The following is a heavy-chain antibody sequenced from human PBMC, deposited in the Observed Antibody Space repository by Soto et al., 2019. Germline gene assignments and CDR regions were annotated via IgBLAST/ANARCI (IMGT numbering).Heavy chain of an antibody. V-gene: IGHV3-23*01. D-gene: IGHD3-3*01. CDR3: AKENTIFGVVIEGYHYYYGLDV. J-gene: IGHJ6*02. Sequence: PGGSLRLSCAASGFTFSSYAMTWVRQAPGKGLEWVSVISGSGGSTYYADSVKGRFTISRDNSKNTLYLQMNSLRAEDTAIYYCAKENTIFGVVIEGYHYYYGLDVWGQGTTVTVSS. CDR1: GFTFSSYA. CDR2: ISGSGGST.